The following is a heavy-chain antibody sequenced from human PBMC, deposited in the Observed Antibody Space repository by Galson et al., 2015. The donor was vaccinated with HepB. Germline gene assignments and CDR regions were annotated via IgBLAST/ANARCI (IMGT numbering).Heavy chain of an antibody. J-gene: IGHJ1*01. CDR1: GYTFTNFY. D-gene: IGHD3/OR15-3a*01. Sequence: SVKVSCKASGYTFTNFYIHWARQAPGLGLEWMGQILPSGGPTFYGTVTISADTSTTTVYLHLSSLPSEDTAVYYCARDSGLYGPDHWGQGPLVPVAS. CDR2: ILPSGGPT. CDR3: ARDSGLYGPDH. V-gene: IGHV1-46*01.